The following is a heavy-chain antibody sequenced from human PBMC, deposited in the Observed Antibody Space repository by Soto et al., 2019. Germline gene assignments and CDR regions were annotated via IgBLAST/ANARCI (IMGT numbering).Heavy chain of an antibody. J-gene: IGHJ4*02. V-gene: IGHV2-5*02. Sequence: QITLKESGPSLLRPTQTLTLTCTYSGFSLSSSGVGVGWVRQPPGKALEWLTFIYWDDDKRNNLSLKTRLTIPKDTSKNQVVLTMTNMDPADTAHCARLVVAGITYYFDSWGQGTLVIVSS. CDR3: LVVAGITYYFDS. CDR1: GFSLSSSGVG. D-gene: IGHD6-19*01. CDR2: IYWDDDK.